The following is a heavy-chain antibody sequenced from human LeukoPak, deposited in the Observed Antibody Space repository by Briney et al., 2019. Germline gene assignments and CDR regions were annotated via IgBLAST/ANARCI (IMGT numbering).Heavy chain of an antibody. CDR1: GVSISSYY. D-gene: IGHD1-26*01. J-gene: IGHJ4*02. Sequence: PSETLSLTCTASGVSISSYYWSWIRQPPGKGLEWIGSIYYSGSTYYNPSLKSRVTISVDTSKNQFSLKLSSVTAADTAVYYCASTDTSGSYCFGYWGQGTLVTVSS. CDR3: ASTDTSGSYCFGY. V-gene: IGHV4-39*07. CDR2: IYYSGST.